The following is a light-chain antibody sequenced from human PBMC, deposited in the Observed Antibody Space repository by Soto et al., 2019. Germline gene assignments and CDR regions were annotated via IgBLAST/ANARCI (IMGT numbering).Light chain of an antibody. Sequence: DIQMTQSTSSLSASVGDRVTITYQAKQDISNYLNWDQQKPGKAPRFHIYAASNLETGAPSRFSGSESETDFTMPNTRRPPLNIATYYCPQHDNQPLDILGPATKVDIK. CDR3: PQHDNQPLDI. CDR2: AAS. CDR1: QDISNY. J-gene: IGKJ3*01. V-gene: IGKV1-33*01.